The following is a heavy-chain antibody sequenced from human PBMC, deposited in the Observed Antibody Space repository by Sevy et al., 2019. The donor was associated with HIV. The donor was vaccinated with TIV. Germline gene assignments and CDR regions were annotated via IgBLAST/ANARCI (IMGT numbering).Heavy chain of an antibody. V-gene: IGHV3-15*01. CDR2: IKSKADGGTP. Sequence: GGSLRLSCGASGFIFSNAWMSWVRQAPGKGLEWVCRIKSKADGGTPDYAEPVKGTFTISRDDLINTLYLQMNSLRTDDTAVYYCGYSEYGYYYDYWGQGTLVTVSS. CDR3: GYSEYGYYYDY. J-gene: IGHJ4*02. CDR1: GFIFSNAW. D-gene: IGHD3-3*01.